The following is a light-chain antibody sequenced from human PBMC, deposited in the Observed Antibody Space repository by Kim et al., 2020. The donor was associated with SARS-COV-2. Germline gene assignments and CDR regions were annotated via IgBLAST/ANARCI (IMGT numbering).Light chain of an antibody. Sequence: DIQMTQSPSTVSGSVGDRVAITCRASHDISNWLVWYQQKPGKAPKLIISRASDLESGVPSRFSGSKSGRQFTLTISGLQPDDVGTYFCQQFQSYPHSFGQGTKVEMK. CDR2: RAS. J-gene: IGKJ2*01. CDR3: QQFQSYPHS. CDR1: HDISNW. V-gene: IGKV1-5*03.